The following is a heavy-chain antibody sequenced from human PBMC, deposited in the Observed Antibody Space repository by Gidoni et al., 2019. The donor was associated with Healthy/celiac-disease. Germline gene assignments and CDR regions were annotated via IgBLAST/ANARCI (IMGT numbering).Heavy chain of an antibody. D-gene: IGHD3-22*01. CDR3: ARADYYDSSGYYYYFDY. J-gene: IGHJ4*02. Sequence: QVQLVQSGAAVKKPGSSVKVSCKASGGTFSSYAISWVRQAPGQGLEWMGGIIPIFGTANYAQKFQGRVTITADESTSTAYMELSSLRSEDTAVYYCARADYYDSSGYYYYFDYWGQGTLVTVSS. V-gene: IGHV1-69*01. CDR2: IIPIFGTA. CDR1: GGTFSSYA.